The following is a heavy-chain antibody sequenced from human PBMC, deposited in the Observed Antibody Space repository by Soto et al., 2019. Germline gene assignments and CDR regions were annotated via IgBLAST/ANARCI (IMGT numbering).Heavy chain of an antibody. V-gene: IGHV1-3*01. CDR3: ARVPTRAMVRGHYDGYYFDY. J-gene: IGHJ4*02. D-gene: IGHD3-10*01. Sequence: ASVKVSCKASGYAFTYRYLHWVRQAPGRRLEWMGWINAGNGNTKYSQKFQGRVTITRDTSASTAYMELSSLRSEDTAVYYCARVPTRAMVRGHYDGYYFDYWGQGTLVTVSS. CDR1: GYAFTYRY. CDR2: INAGNGNT.